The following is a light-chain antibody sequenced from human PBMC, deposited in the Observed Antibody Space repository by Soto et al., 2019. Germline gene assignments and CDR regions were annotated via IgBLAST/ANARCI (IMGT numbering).Light chain of an antibody. CDR1: QSVSRSY. CDR2: GAS. Sequence: IVFTQCRGTLSQSPGDRATLSCRASQSVSRSYLGWYQQKPGQAPRLLMYGASIRAAGVPDRFSGSGSGTEFTLTISRLEPEDFAVYCCQQDTNRPATFGQGTKVDIK. CDR3: QQDTNRPAT. V-gene: IGKV3-20*01. J-gene: IGKJ1*01.